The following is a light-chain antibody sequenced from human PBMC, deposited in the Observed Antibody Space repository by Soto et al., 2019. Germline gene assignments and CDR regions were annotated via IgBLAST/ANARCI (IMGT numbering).Light chain of an antibody. CDR3: SSYTSSSTL. CDR1: SSDVGGYNY. CDR2: DVS. J-gene: IGLJ2*01. Sequence: QSVLTQPASVSGSPGQSITISCTGTSSDVGGYNYVSWYQQHPGKAPKLMIYDVSNRPSGVSKRFSGSKSGNTASLTISGLQAEDEADYYCSSYTSSSTLFGGGTKVTVL. V-gene: IGLV2-14*01.